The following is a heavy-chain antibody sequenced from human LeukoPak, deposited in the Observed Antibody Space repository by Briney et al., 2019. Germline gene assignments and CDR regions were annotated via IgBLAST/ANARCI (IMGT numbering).Heavy chain of an antibody. CDR1: GFTLSNAW. J-gene: IGHJ4*02. CDR3: ATPGRRWDYFDF. Sequence: GGSLRLSCTVSGFTLSNAWMTWVRQAPGKGLEWIGRIRTKADGGTTDYAAPVKGRFTILRDDSKNTVYLQMNTLKIEDTAVYSCATPGRRWDYFDFWGRGTLVTVSP. V-gene: IGHV3-15*01. CDR2: IRTKADGGTT. D-gene: IGHD5-24*01.